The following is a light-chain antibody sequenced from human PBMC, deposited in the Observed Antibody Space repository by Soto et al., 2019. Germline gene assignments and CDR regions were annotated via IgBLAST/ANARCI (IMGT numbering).Light chain of an antibody. CDR2: EVS. CDR1: NSDVGTYNY. CDR3: SSYTSSITLVV. Sequence: QSVLAQPPSASGSPGQSVTITCTGTNSDVGTYNYVSWYQQHPGKAPKLMIYEVSNRPSGVSNRFSGSKSGNTASLTISGLQAEDEADYYCSSYTSSITLVVFGTGTKLTVL. V-gene: IGLV2-14*01. J-gene: IGLJ1*01.